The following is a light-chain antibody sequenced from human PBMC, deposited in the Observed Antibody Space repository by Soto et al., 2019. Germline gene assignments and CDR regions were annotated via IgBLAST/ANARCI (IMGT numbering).Light chain of an antibody. CDR2: GAS. J-gene: IGKJ4*01. V-gene: IGKV3-20*01. Sequence: EIVLTQSPGTLSLSRRERATLSCMASQSVSSNFLAWYQEKLGQAPRLLIYGASKRATGIPDRFSGSGSGTDFTLTISRLEPEDFAVYYCRQYGTSLGFPVGGGTKVDIK. CDR3: RQYGTSLGFP. CDR1: QSVSSNF.